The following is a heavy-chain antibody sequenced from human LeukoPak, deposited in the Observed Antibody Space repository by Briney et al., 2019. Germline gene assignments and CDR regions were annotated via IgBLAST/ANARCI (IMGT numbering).Heavy chain of an antibody. Sequence: ASVKVSCKASGYTFTGYYMHWVRQAPGQGLEWMGWINPNSGGTNYAQKFQGRVTMTRDTSISTAYMELSRLRSDDTAVYYCARDRSGIPPRGRAFDIWGQGTMVTVSS. J-gene: IGHJ3*02. D-gene: IGHD1-26*01. CDR3: ARDRSGIPPRGRAFDI. CDR1: GYTFTGYY. CDR2: INPNSGGT. V-gene: IGHV1-2*02.